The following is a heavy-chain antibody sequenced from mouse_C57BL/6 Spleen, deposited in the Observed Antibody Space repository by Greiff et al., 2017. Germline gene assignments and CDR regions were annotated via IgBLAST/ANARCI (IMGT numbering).Heavy chain of an antibody. V-gene: IGHV5-17*01. J-gene: IGHJ1*03. Sequence: EVQGVESGGGLVKPGGSLKLSCAASGFTFSDYGMHWVRQAPEKGLEWVAYISSGSSTIYYADKVKGRFTISRDNAKNTLFLQMTSLRSEDTAMCYCARMGLGWYFDVWGTGTTVTVSS. CDR2: ISSGSSTI. CDR3: ARMGLGWYFDV. CDR1: GFTFSDYG. D-gene: IGHD4-1*01.